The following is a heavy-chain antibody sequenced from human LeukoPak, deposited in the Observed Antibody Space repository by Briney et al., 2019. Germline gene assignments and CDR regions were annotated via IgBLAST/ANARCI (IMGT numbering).Heavy chain of an antibody. J-gene: IGHJ4*02. CDR3: ARRRRYSSSWYFDY. CDR1: GYSFTSYW. D-gene: IGHD6-13*01. Sequence: GESLKIYCKGPGYSFTSYWIGWVRQMPGKGLEWMGIIYPGDSDTRYSPSFQGQVTISADKSISTAYLQWSSLKASDTAMYYCARRRRYSSSWYFDYWGQGTLVTVSS. V-gene: IGHV5-51*01. CDR2: IYPGDSDT.